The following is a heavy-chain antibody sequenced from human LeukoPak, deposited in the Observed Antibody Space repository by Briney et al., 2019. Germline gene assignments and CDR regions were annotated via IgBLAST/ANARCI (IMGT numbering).Heavy chain of an antibody. CDR1: GYTFTGYY. V-gene: IGHV1-2*02. Sequence: GGSVKVSCKASGYTFTGYYMHWVRQAPGQGLEWMGWINPNSGGTNYAQKFQGRVTMTRDTSISTAYMELSRLRSDDTAVYYCARGSTIFGVVIIPYYYYGMDVWGQGTTVTVSS. CDR2: INPNSGGT. J-gene: IGHJ6*02. D-gene: IGHD3-3*01. CDR3: ARGSTIFGVVIIPYYYYGMDV.